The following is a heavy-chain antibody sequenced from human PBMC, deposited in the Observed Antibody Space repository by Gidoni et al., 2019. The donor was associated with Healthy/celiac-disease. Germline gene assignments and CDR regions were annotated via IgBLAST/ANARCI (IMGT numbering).Heavy chain of an antibody. CDR1: GFTFTSYA. CDR3: AKGVVVTAIPTYYFDY. J-gene: IGHJ4*02. CDR2: MSGSGGST. D-gene: IGHD2-21*02. V-gene: IGHV3-23*01. Sequence: EVQLLESGGGLVQPGGSLGPSCAASGFTFTSYAMSWVRQAPGKGLEWVSAMSGSGGSTYYADSVKGRFTISRDNSKNTLYLQMNSLRAEDTAVYYCAKGVVVTAIPTYYFDYWGQGTLVTVSS.